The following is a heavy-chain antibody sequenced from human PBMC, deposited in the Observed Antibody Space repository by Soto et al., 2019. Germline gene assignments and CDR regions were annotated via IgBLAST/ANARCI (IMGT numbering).Heavy chain of an antibody. CDR1: GLSLSIYA. CDR2: IGRGSSYI. D-gene: IGHD6-13*01. J-gene: IGHJ4*02. Sequence: LRLSCEASGLSLSIYALNWVRQTPGKGLEWVSTIGRGSSYIYYADSVKGRFAISRDDAKNSLSLQMDGLRAEDTAVYYCAKDELGSSWALWGQGTLVTVSS. V-gene: IGHV3-21*01. CDR3: AKDELGSSWAL.